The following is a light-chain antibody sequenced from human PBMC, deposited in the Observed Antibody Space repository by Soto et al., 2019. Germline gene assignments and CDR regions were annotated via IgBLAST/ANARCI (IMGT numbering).Light chain of an antibody. Sequence: DIQMTQSPSTLSASVGDRVTITCRASQSISSWLAWYQQKPGKVPKLLIYKASSLESGVPSRFSGSGSGTEFTLTISSLQPDDFATYYCQQYNSYGTFGQGTKVDI. CDR2: KAS. V-gene: IGKV1-5*03. J-gene: IGKJ1*01. CDR1: QSISSW. CDR3: QQYNSYGT.